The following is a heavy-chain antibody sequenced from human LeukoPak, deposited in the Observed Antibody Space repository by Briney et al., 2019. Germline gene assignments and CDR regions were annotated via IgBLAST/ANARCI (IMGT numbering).Heavy chain of an antibody. J-gene: IGHJ4*02. CDR3: ARRIGTQSDY. Sequence: GGSLRLSCAVSGFTFSDHYMDWVRQAPGKGLEWVGRSRDKAGSYTTEYAASVRGRFIISRDDSKNSLYLQMNSLKTEDTAVYYCARRIGTQSDYWGQGTLVTVSS. CDR2: SRDKAGSYTT. CDR1: GFTFSDHY. V-gene: IGHV3-72*01. D-gene: IGHD1-26*01.